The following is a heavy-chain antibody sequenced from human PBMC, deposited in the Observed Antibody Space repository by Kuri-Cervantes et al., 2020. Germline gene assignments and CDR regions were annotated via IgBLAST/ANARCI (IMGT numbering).Heavy chain of an antibody. V-gene: IGHV1-3*01. Sequence: ASVKVSCKASGYTFTSYAMHWVRQAPGQRLEWREWINAGNGNTKYSQKFQGRVTITRDTSASTAYMELSSLRSEDTAVYYCARHLRRYYGSGNFDYWGQGTLVTVSS. D-gene: IGHD3-10*01. J-gene: IGHJ4*02. CDR3: ARHLRRYYGSGNFDY. CDR2: INAGNGNT. CDR1: GYTFTSYA.